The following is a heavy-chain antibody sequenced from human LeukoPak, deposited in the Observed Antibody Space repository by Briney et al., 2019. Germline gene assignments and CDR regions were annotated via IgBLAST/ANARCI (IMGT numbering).Heavy chain of an antibody. V-gene: IGHV3-7*03. CDR2: INPDGTEK. J-gene: IGHJ4*02. Sequence: GGSLRLSCAASGFTFSSYSMNWVRQAPGKGLEWVATINPDGTEKRYVDSVKGRFTISRDNGENSLYLQMSSLRAEDTAVYYCVRDDRGIAVGSRDHGAQGTLVTVSS. D-gene: IGHD6-19*01. CDR3: VRDDRGIAVGSRDH. CDR1: GFTFSSYS.